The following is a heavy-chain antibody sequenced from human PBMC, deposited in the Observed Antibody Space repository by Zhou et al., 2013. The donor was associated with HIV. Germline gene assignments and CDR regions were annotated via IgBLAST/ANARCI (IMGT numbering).Heavy chain of an antibody. CDR3: NRGMQRWVNDAFDT. CDR2: INPGIGST. V-gene: IGHV1-46*03. J-gene: IGHJ3*02. D-gene: IGHD6-25*01. Sequence: QVQLVQSGAEVKKPGASVKVSCKTSGYTFTTYYIHWVRQAPGQGLEWMGLINPGIGSTYYAEKFQGRVTMTRDTSTSTVNMQLGTLTSEDTAVYYCNRGMQRWVNDAFDTWGPRDNGHHLF. CDR1: GYTFTTYY.